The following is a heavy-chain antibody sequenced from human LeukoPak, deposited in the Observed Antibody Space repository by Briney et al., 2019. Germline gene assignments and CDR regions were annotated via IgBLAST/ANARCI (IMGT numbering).Heavy chain of an antibody. CDR2: IYYSGST. D-gene: IGHD6-13*01. V-gene: IGHV4-39*07. J-gene: IGHJ4*02. Sequence: SETLSLTCTVSGGSISSSSYYWGWIRQPPGKGLEWIGSIYYSGSTYYNPSLKSRVTISVDTSKNQFSLKLSSVTAADTAVYYCARVSSSSWYEFLYYFDYWGQGTLVTVSS. CDR1: GGSISSSSYY. CDR3: ARVSSSSWYEFLYYFDY.